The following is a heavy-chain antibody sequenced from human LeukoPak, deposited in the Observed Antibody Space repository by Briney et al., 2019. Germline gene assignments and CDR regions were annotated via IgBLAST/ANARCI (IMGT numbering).Heavy chain of an antibody. Sequence: GGSLRLSCAASGFTFSNYWMHWVRQAPGKGLVWVSRVNRDGSSPSYADSVKGRFTISRDNAKNTLYLQMNGLRAEDTAVYYCARALETFYYFDSWGQGTLVTVSS. V-gene: IGHV3-74*01. CDR2: VNRDGSSP. CDR3: ARALETFYYFDS. CDR1: GFTFSNYW. J-gene: IGHJ4*02.